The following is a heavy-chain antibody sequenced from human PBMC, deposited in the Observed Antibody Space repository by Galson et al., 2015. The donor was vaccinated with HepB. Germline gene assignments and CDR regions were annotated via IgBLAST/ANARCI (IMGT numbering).Heavy chain of an antibody. J-gene: IGHJ5*02. CDR1: GLTFSDYY. CDR2: ISYDGGGK. CDR3: GRNEGWIDP. V-gene: IGHV3-11*01. Sequence: SLRLSCAVSGLTFSDYYMSWIRQAPGKGPEWISYISYDGGGKYFADSVKGRFAISRDNAKNVLYLQMNSLRPEDTAVYYCGRNEGWIDPWGQGTPVIVSS.